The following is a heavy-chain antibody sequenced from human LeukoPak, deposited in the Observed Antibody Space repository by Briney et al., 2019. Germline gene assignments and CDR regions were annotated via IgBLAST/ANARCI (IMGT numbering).Heavy chain of an antibody. V-gene: IGHV3-23*01. J-gene: IGHJ4*02. D-gene: IGHD5-18*01. CDR2: ISGSGGST. Sequence: GGSLRLSCAASGFTFSSYAMSWVRQAPGKGLEWVSGISGSGGSTYYADSAKGRFTISRDNSKNTLYLQMTSLRAEDTALYYCAKMDTAMVTYRYYFDYWGQGTLVTVSS. CDR3: AKMDTAMVTYRYYFDY. CDR1: GFTFSSYA.